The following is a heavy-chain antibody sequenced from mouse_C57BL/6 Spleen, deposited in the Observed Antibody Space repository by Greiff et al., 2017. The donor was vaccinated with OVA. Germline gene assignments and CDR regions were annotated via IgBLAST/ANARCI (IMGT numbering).Heavy chain of an antibody. CDR3: ASAYYSNYDYFDY. V-gene: IGHV1-82*01. CDR2: IYPGDGDT. Sequence: QVQLQQSGPELVKPGASVKISCKASGYAFSSSWMNWVKQRPGKGLEWIGRIYPGDGDTNYNGKFKGKATLTADKSSSTAYMQLSSLTSEDSAVYVCASAYYSNYDYFDYWGQGTTLTVSS. J-gene: IGHJ2*01. CDR1: GYAFSSSW. D-gene: IGHD2-5*01.